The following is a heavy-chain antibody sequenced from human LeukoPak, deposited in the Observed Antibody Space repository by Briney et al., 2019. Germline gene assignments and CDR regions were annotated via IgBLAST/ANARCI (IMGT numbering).Heavy chain of an antibody. J-gene: IGHJ4*02. D-gene: IGHD6-6*01. CDR1: GGSITSFY. CDR3: ARDGQQLAHDY. V-gene: IGHV4-4*07. Sequence: SETLSLTCTVSGGSITSFYWSWVRQPAGKGLEWIGRIYTSGSTNHNPSLKSRVTMSVDTSKNQFSLKLSSVTAADTAVYYCARDGQQLAHDYWGQGTLVTVSS. CDR2: IYTSGST.